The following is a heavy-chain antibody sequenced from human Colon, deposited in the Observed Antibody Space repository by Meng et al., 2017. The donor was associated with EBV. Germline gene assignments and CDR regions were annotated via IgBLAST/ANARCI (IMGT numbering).Heavy chain of an antibody. CDR1: CDSVTNACSS. D-gene: IGHD3-10*01. J-gene: IGHJ5*02. CDR3: ARDQIGGDGWFDP. V-gene: IGHV4-30-2*01. CDR2: LYHLLLT. Sequence: LPLQPSGPLLGSPSQTVSLTCFFSCDSVTNACSSLSWIRPPPGKVLVWIASLYHLLLTQYTPSLKSRVTISVDTSKNQFSLKLSSVTAADTAVYYCARDQIGGDGWFDPWGRGTLVTVSS.